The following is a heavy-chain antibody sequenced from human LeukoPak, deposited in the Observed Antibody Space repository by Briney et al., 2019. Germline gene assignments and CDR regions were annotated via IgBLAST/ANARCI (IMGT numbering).Heavy chain of an antibody. CDR1: GFTFDNYA. D-gene: IGHD6-13*01. Sequence: PGGSLRLSCAASGFTFDNYAMHWVRQAPGKGLEWVSLISGGGGSTSYADSVKGRFTISRDNNKGSLYLQTNSLRTEDTALYYCAKVLGSSSWYSLGYWGQGILVTVSS. CDR2: ISGGGGST. J-gene: IGHJ4*02. CDR3: AKVLGSSSWYSLGY. V-gene: IGHV3-43*02.